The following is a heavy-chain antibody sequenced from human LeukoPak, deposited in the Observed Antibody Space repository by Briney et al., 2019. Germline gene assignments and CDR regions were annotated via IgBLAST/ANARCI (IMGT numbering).Heavy chain of an antibody. Sequence: GGSLRLSCAASGFTFSNYAMSWVRQAPGKGLEWVSVISGSGGSTYHADSVKGRFTISRDNSYNTLYLQMNSLRAEDTAIYYCAKVRSAVVAAATNYWGQGTLVTVSS. V-gene: IGHV3-23*01. CDR3: AKVRSAVVAAATNY. D-gene: IGHD2-15*01. J-gene: IGHJ4*02. CDR2: ISGSGGST. CDR1: GFTFSNYA.